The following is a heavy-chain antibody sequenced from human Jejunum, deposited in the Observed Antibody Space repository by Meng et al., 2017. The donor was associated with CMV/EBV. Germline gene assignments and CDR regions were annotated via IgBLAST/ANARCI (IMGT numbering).Heavy chain of an antibody. V-gene: IGHV3-7*01. CDR1: GFSLVYSW. Sequence: LRLSCVGSGFSLVYSWMTWVRQAPGKGPEWVATIKEDGSQKYYIDSVKGRFTISRDNAQNSLFLQMNNLRPEDTAVYYCARYASVGYWGQGTLVTVSS. D-gene: IGHD1-26*01. CDR2: IKEDGSQK. J-gene: IGHJ4*02. CDR3: ARYASVGY.